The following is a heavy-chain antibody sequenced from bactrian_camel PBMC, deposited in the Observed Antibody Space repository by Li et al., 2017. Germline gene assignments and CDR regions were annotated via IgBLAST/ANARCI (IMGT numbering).Heavy chain of an antibody. Sequence: ESGGGSVETGGSLNLTCSAHSSYSRACMGWFRQAPGKQREGVATIYTLDDSTYYSDSVKGRFTISRDTAKNTMYLRMNSLTPDDSAMYYCAAGRRYSMSWSDASAYAYWGQGTQVTVS. CDR2: IYTLDDST. CDR3: AAGRRYSMSWSDASAYAY. J-gene: IGHJ4*01. V-gene: IGHV3S28*01. D-gene: IGHD6*01. CDR1: SSYSRAC.